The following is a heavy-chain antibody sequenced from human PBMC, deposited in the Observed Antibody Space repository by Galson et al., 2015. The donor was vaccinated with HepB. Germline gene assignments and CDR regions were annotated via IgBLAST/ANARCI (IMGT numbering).Heavy chain of an antibody. D-gene: IGHD3-3*01. CDR1: GLSFSSYG. V-gene: IGHV3-30*03. CDR2: ISDDGSYK. Sequence: SLRLSCAASGLSFSSYGMHWVRQAPGKGLEWVAVISDDGSYKYYSGSTNYSPSLQSRVTISVDTSKNQFSLKMTSVSAADAAVYYCARNLDDSSRGYPSYYYYMDVWGKGATVTVSS. CDR3: ARNLDDSSRGYPSYYYYMDV. J-gene: IGHJ6*03.